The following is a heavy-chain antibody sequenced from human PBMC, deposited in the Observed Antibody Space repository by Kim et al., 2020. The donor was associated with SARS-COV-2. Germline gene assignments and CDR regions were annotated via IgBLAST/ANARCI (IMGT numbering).Heavy chain of an antibody. Sequence: GGSLRLSCTASGFTFSTYDMSWVRQAPGKGLEWVSSISSSGSTIYYADSVKGRFTISRDNSKKSLYLQMNSLRAEDTAVYYCARDGSAKYHYTVVCWGEG. D-gene: IGHD2-2*01. CDR1: GFTFSTYD. V-gene: IGHV3-21*01. CDR2: ISSSGSTI. J-gene: IGHJ3*01. CDR3: ARDGSAKYHYTVVC.